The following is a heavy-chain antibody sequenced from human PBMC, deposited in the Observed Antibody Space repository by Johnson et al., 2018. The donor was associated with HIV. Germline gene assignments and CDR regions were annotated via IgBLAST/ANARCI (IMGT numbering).Heavy chain of an antibody. V-gene: IGHV3-74*01. CDR3: AREGPSERAGFHF. Sequence: VQLMESGGSLVQPGGSLRLSCAASGFTFSSYWMHWVRQPPGKGLVWVSRIDGDGRSTTYADSVKGRFTISRDNTKNTLHLQMNSLRVEDTAVYFCAREGPSERAGFHFWGQGTMVTVSS. CDR2: IDGDGRST. CDR1: GFTFSSYW. J-gene: IGHJ3*01.